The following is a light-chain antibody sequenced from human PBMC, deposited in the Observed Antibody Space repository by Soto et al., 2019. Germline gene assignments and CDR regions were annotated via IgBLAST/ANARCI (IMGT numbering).Light chain of an antibody. Sequence: QSALTQPPSASGSPGQSVTISCTGTSSDVGSYVFVSWYQQHPGKAPKLMIYEVTKRPSGVPDRFSGSKSANTASLTVSGPQVEDEADYYCSLYAGGNNVIFGGGTKLTVL. CDR1: SSDVGSYVF. V-gene: IGLV2-8*01. CDR2: EVT. J-gene: IGLJ2*01. CDR3: SLYAGGNNVI.